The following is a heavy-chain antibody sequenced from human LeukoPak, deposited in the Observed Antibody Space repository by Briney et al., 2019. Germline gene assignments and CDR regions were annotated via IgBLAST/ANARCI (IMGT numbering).Heavy chain of an antibody. J-gene: IGHJ2*01. CDR1: GFTFSSYA. V-gene: IGHV3-30*04. CDR2: ISYDGSNK. CDR3: ASRREMATRSKENWYFDL. Sequence: GGSLRLSCAASGFTFSSYAMHWVRQAPGKGLEWVAVISYDGSNKYYADSVKGRFTISRDNSKNTLYLQMNSLRAEDTAVYYCASRREMATRSKENWYFDLWGRGTLVTVSS. D-gene: IGHD5-24*01.